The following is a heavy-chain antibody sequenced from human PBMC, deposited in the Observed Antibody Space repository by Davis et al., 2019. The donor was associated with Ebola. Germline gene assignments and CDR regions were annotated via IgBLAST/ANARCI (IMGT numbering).Heavy chain of an antibody. D-gene: IGHD2-2*01. CDR3: ARGLYGSPPPAAIFDY. CDR2: INHSGST. Sequence: SETLSLTCTVYGGSFSGYYWSWIRQPPGKGLEWIGEINHSGSTNYNPSLKSRVTISVDTSKNQFSLKLASVTAADTAVYFCARGLYGSPPPAAIFDYWGQGTLVTVSS. V-gene: IGHV4-34*01. J-gene: IGHJ4*02. CDR1: GGSFSGYY.